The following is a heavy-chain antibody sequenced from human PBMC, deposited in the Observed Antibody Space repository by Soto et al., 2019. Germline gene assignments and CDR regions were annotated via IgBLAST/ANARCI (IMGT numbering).Heavy chain of an antibody. Sequence: GGSLRLSCEASGFTFNNAWMSWIRQAPGKGLEWVGRIKSKTDGGAIDYAAPVKGRFTISRDDSKSTLYLQMNSLKNEDAAVYYCARDHYYAFDIWGQGTMVTVSS. J-gene: IGHJ3*02. CDR1: GFTFNNAW. CDR2: IKSKTDGGAI. D-gene: IGHD1-26*01. V-gene: IGHV3-15*01. CDR3: ARDHYYAFDI.